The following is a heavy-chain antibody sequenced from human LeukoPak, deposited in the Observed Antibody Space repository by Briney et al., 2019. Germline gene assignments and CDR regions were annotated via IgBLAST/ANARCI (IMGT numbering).Heavy chain of an antibody. CDR2: INHSGST. J-gene: IGHJ5*02. D-gene: IGHD2-15*01. Sequence: PSETLSLTCAVYGGSFGGHYWSWLRQPPEKGLEWIGEINHSGSTNYNPSLKSRVTISVDTSKNQFSLKLSSVTAADTAVYYCARGSLGRRGWFDPWGQGTLVTVSS. CDR1: GGSFGGHY. CDR3: ARGSLGRRGWFDP. V-gene: IGHV4-34*01.